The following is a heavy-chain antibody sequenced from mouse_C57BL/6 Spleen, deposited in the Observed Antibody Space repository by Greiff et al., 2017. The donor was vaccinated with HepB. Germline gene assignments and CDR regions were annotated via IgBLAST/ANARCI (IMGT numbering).Heavy chain of an antibody. Sequence: QVQLQQPGAELVKPGASVKMSCKASGYTFTSYWITWVKQRPGQGLEWIGDIYPGSGSTNYNEKFKSKATLTVDTSSSTAYMQLSSLTSEDSAVYYCAKGGGYDEAWFAYWGQGTLVTVSA. V-gene: IGHV1-55*01. CDR1: GYTFTSYW. CDR3: AKGGGYDEAWFAY. CDR2: IYPGSGST. D-gene: IGHD2-2*01. J-gene: IGHJ3*01.